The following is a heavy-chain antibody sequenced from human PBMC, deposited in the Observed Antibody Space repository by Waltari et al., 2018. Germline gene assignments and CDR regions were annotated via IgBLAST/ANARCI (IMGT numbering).Heavy chain of an antibody. V-gene: IGHV3-23*01. CDR2: IGSSVRNT. Sequence: EVQLLESGGGLVQPGGSLRLSCAASGFTFSSYDMSWVRRAPGKGCACVLFIGSSVRNTYHADPVKGRFTISRDDSKNTLYLQMNSLRAEDTAVYYCAKGPAARTNWFDPWGQGTLVTVSS. D-gene: IGHD2-2*01. J-gene: IGHJ5*02. CDR1: GFTFSSYD. CDR3: AKGPAARTNWFDP.